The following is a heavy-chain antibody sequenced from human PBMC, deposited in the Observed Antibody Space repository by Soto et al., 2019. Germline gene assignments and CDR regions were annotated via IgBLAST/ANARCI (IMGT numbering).Heavy chain of an antibody. V-gene: IGHV4-31*03. J-gene: IGHJ5*02. CDR3: ASGYCGGDCHSGGAEAS. CDR1: GGSISSGGYY. D-gene: IGHD2-21*02. Sequence: QVQLQESGPGLVKPSQTLSLTCTVSGGSISSGGYYWSWIRQHPGKGLEGIGYIYYSGSTYYNPSLKSRVTISVDTSKNQSPLKLSSVTAADTAVYYCASGYCGGDCHSGGAEASWGQGTLVTVSS. CDR2: IYYSGST.